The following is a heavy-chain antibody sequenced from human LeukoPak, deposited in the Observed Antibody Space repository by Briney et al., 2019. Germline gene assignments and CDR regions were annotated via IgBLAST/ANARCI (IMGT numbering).Heavy chain of an antibody. CDR2: ISYDGSNK. D-gene: IGHD1-26*01. CDR3: AKDWGVVEWELLPGY. Sequence: GRSLRLSCAASGFTFSSYGMHWVRQAPGKGLEWVAVISYDGSNKYYADSVKGRFTISRDNSKNTLYLQMNSLRAEDTAVYYCAKDWGVVEWELLPGYWGQGTLVTVSS. J-gene: IGHJ4*02. V-gene: IGHV3-30*18. CDR1: GFTFSSYG.